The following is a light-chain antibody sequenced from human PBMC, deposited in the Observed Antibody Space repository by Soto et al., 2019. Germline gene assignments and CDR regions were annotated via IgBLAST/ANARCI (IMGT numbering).Light chain of an antibody. V-gene: IGLV2-14*01. CDR1: SSDVGGYNY. CDR2: EVS. Sequence: QSVLTQPPSVSGSPGQSITISCTGTSSDVGGYNYVSWYQQHPGKAPKLMIYEVSNRPSGVSNRFSGSKSGNTASLTISGLQAEDEADYYCSSYTSSSTPLVFGGGTKLTVL. CDR3: SSYTSSSTPLV. J-gene: IGLJ2*01.